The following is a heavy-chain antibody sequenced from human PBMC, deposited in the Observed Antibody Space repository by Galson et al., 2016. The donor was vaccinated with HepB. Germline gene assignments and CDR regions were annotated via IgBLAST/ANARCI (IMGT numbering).Heavy chain of an antibody. D-gene: IGHD5/OR15-5a*01. CDR2: ISTTSGAI. CDR3: AREHYGGFSDFVGWAFDY. Sequence: SLRLSCAASGFTFSSYGMNWVRQAPGKGLEWVSYISTTSGAIFYADSVKGRFTISRDNAQNSLFLRMSSLRDEDTGVYYCAREHYGGFSDFVGWAFDYWGHGTLVTVSS. V-gene: IGHV3-48*02. CDR1: GFTFSSYG. J-gene: IGHJ4*01.